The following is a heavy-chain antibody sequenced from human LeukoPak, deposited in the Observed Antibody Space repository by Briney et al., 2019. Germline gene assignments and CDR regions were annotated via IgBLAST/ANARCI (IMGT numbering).Heavy chain of an antibody. V-gene: IGHV3-53*01. CDR3: ARLVVNSHAFDV. CDR2: LYSVGTI. J-gene: IGHJ3*01. Sequence: GSLRLSCAASGFTVSGSYMSWIRQAPGKGLEWVSILYSVGTIYYADSVKGRFTISRDNSKNTLYLQMNSLRVEDAAVYYCARLVVNSHAFDVWGQGTMVTVSS. CDR1: GFTVSGSY. D-gene: IGHD6-19*01.